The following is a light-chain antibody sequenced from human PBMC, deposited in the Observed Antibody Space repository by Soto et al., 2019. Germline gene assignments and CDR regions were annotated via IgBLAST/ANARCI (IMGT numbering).Light chain of an antibody. V-gene: IGKV3-20*01. CDR3: QQYGSSSWT. CDR1: QSVSSSY. Sequence: EIVLTQSPGTLSLSPGERATLSCRASQSVSSSYLAWYQQKPGQAPRLLIYGASSRATGIPDRFSGSGSETDFTLTISRLEPEDFAVYYWQQYGSSSWTCGQGTKVEI. CDR2: GAS. J-gene: IGKJ1*01.